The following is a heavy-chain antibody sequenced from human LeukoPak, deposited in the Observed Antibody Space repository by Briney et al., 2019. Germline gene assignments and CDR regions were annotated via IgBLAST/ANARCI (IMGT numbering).Heavy chain of an antibody. CDR1: GGSISSYY. CDR2: IYYSGST. Sequence: SETLSLTCTVSGGSISSYYWSWIRQSPGKGLEWIGYIYYSGSTNYNPPLKSRVTISLDTSKNQFFLRLSSVTAADTAVYYCARWRYGTSPERFDPWGQGTLVTVSS. D-gene: IGHD3-10*01. CDR3: ARWRYGTSPERFDP. V-gene: IGHV4-59*01. J-gene: IGHJ5*02.